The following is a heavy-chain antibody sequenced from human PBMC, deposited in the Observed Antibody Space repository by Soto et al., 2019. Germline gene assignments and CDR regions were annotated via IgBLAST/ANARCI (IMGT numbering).Heavy chain of an antibody. D-gene: IGHD7-27*01. CDR2: ISYSGLA. V-gene: IGHV4-39*01. J-gene: IGHJ3*02. CDR1: GDSMTISDFL. Sequence: QLLESGPGLVKPSETLSLSCTVSGDSMTISDFLWGWLRQPPGKGLGWIGGISYSGLANYNPSLGRRATMSADTSRIRFFLNVTSVTAEDTAVYYCARPVCANWAFDIWGQGKLVTVSS. CDR3: ARPVCANWAFDI.